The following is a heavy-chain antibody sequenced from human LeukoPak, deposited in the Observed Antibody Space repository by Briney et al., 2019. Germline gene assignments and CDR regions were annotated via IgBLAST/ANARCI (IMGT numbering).Heavy chain of an antibody. CDR2: IRYDGSNE. Sequence: PGGSLRLSCAASGFTFSSYSMNWVRQAPGKGLEWVAFIRYDGSNEYYADPVKGRFTISRDKSKNTLSLQMNGLRVEDTAVYYCAKVMPPGRIRFYSYYMDVWGKGTTVTVS. J-gene: IGHJ6*03. V-gene: IGHV3-30*02. CDR3: AKVMPPGRIRFYSYYMDV. D-gene: IGHD2-15*01. CDR1: GFTFSSYS.